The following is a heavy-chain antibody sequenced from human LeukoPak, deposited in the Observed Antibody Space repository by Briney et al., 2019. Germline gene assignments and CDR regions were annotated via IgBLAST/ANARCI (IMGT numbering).Heavy chain of an antibody. CDR1: GFTFSDYY. CDR2: ISGSGGST. D-gene: IGHD3/OR15-3a*01. CDR3: AKGWTKSDY. J-gene: IGHJ4*02. Sequence: GGSLRLSCAASGFTFSDYYMSWIRQAPGKGLEWVSAISGSGGSTYYADSVKGRFTISRDNSKNTLFLQMNSLRAEDTAVYYCAKGWTKSDYWGQGTLVTVSS. V-gene: IGHV3-23*01.